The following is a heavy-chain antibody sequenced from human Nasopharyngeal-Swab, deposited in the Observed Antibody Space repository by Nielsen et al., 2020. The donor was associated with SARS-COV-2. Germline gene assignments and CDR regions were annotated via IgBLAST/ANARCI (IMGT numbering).Heavy chain of an antibody. CDR2: LFYGGST. CDR3: ATPQSSGWLHDFEY. CDR1: GGSISGSKYY. D-gene: IGHD6-19*01. Sequence: SETLSLTCTVSGGSISGSKYYWGWIRQPPGKGLEWIGGLFYGGSTYYNPTLESRVTISVDTSKNQFSLKLTSVTAADTAVYYCATPQSSGWLHDFEYWGQGTLVTVSS. V-gene: IGHV4-39*07. J-gene: IGHJ4*02.